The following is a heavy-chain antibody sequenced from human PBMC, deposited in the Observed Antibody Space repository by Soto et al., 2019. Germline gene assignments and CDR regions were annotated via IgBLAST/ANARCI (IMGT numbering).Heavy chain of an antibody. J-gene: IGHJ3*02. V-gene: IGHV3-33*01. CDR1: GFTFSSYG. CDR2: IWYDGSNK. CDR3: AREDYGDPTGGFAFDI. D-gene: IGHD4-17*01. Sequence: QVQLVESGGGVVQPGRSLRLSCAASGFTFSSYGMHWVRQAPGKGLEWVAVIWYDGSNKYYADSVKGRFTISRDNSKNTLYMQMSSLRAEDTAVYYCAREDYGDPTGGFAFDIWGQGTMVTVSS.